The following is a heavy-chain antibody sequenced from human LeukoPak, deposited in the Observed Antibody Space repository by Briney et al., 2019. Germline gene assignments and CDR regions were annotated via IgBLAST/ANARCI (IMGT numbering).Heavy chain of an antibody. D-gene: IGHD3-10*01. CDR2: ISAYNGNT. CDR3: ARDHYYGVWGGWFDP. J-gene: IGHJ5*02. Sequence: ASVKVSCKASGYTFTSYGISWVRQAPGQGLEWMGWISAYNGNTNYAQKLQGRVTMTTDTSTGTAYMELRSLRSDDTAVYYCARDHYYGVWGGWFDPWGQGTLVTVSS. CDR1: GYTFTSYG. V-gene: IGHV1-18*01.